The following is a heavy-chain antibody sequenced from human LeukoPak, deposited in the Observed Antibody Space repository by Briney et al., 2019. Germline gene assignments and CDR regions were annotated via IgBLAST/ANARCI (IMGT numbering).Heavy chain of an antibody. V-gene: IGHV3-23*01. CDR2: ISGSGGST. J-gene: IGHJ4*02. CDR3: AKDLGIVAKFGGYFDY. D-gene: IGHD2-21*01. Sequence: GASLRLSCAASGFTFGSYAMSWVRQAPGKGLEWVSAISGSGGSTYYADSVKGRFTISRDNSKNTLYLQMNSLRAEDTAVYYCAKDLGIVAKFGGYFDYWGQGTLVTVSS. CDR1: GFTFGSYA.